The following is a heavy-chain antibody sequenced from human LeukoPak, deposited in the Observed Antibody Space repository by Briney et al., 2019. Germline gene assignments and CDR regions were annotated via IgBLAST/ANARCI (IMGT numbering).Heavy chain of an antibody. J-gene: IGHJ6*04. V-gene: IGHV3-48*03. CDR1: GFTFSNYE. CDR2: ISSSGSTI. Sequence: QPGGSLRLSCAASGFTFSNYEMNWVRQAPGKGLEWVSYISSSGSTIYYADSVKGRFTISRDNAKNSLYLQMNSLRAEDTAVYYCARVGYSYGYYYYYGMDVWGKGTTVTVSS. CDR3: ARVGYSYGYYYYYGMDV. D-gene: IGHD5-18*01.